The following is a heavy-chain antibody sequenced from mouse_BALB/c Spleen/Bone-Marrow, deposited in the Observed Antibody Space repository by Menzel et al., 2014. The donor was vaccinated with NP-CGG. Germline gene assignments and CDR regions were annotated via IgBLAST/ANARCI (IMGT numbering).Heavy chain of an antibody. Sequence: DVKLQESGGGLVQPGGSLKLSCAASGFDFSRYWMSWVRQAPGKGLEWIGEINPDSSTINYTPSLKDKFIISRDNAKNTLYLRLNKVRSEDTALYYCARLGYYGYLNYWGQGTTLTVSS. CDR3: ARLGYYGYLNY. V-gene: IGHV4-1*02. CDR1: GFDFSRYW. D-gene: IGHD1-1*01. CDR2: INPDSSTI. J-gene: IGHJ2*01.